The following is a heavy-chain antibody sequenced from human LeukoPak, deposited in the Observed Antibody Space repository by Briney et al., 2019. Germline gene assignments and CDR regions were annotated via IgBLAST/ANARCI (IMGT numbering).Heavy chain of an antibody. CDR1: GFTFSIYS. J-gene: IGHJ1*01. CDR2: ISSSSSTI. D-gene: IGHD6-19*01. Sequence: GGSLRLSCAASGFTFSIYSINWVRQAPGKGLEWVSYISSSSSTIYYADSVKGRFTISRDNAKNSLYLQMNSLRAEDTAVYYCARGPSSGWEYFQNWGQGTRVSVSS. V-gene: IGHV3-48*01. CDR3: ARGPSSGWEYFQN.